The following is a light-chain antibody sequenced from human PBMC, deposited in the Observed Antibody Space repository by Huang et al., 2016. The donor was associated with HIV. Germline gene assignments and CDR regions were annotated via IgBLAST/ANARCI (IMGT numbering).Light chain of an antibody. Sequence: DIVLTQSPDTLAVSLGERATINCKSSQSVLSNSNNKNDLAWYQQKPGQPPKALSYGECTRESGVPDRLRGSVSGTDFTLTISSLQAEDVALYFCQQYYTTPEFGQGTRVEI. J-gene: IGKJ1*01. CDR2: GEC. V-gene: IGKV4-1*01. CDR1: QSVLSNSNNKND. CDR3: QQYYTTPE.